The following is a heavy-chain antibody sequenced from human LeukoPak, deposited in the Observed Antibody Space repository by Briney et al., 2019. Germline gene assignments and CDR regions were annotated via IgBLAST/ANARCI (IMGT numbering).Heavy chain of an antibody. CDR1: GVTFSGYS. CDR2: INQDGSKK. Sequence: GGSLRLSCSTSGVTFSGYSMNWVRQAPGKGLEWVANINQDGSKKFYVDSVKGRFTISRDNAKNALYLQMNSLRAEDTGVYFCARGQTLTFWGQGTLVTVSS. J-gene: IGHJ4*02. V-gene: IGHV3-7*01. CDR3: ARGQTLTF.